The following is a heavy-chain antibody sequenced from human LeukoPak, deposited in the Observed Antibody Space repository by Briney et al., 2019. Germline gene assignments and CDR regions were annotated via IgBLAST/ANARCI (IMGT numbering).Heavy chain of an antibody. CDR2: IKRDGSLT. CDR1: GFAFSTYW. Sequence: PGGSLRLSCAASGFAFSTYWMTWVRQAPGKGLEWVANIKRDGSLTHYVDSAKGRFTISRDNAKNSLYLQMNSLRVDDSAVYYCAGDQSPQIDGIYYDAFDIWGQGTMVTVAS. CDR3: AGDQSPQIDGIYYDAFDI. V-gene: IGHV3-7*01. D-gene: IGHD1-26*01. J-gene: IGHJ3*02.